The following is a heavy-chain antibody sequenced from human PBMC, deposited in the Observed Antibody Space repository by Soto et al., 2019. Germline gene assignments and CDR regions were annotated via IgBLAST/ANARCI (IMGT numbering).Heavy chain of an antibody. Sequence: EVQLVESGGGLVQPGGSLKVSCAGLGFNFSDSALHWVRQPSGKGLEWIGRIRGRSKKFATSYATSVRGRFSLSRDDSKHTAYLQMNCLRDDDTGVYFCTGRGGDPLQDIWGQGTLVTVSS. D-gene: IGHD4-17*01. CDR3: TGRGGDPLQDI. J-gene: IGHJ4*02. CDR1: GFNFSDSA. CDR2: IRGRSKKFAT. V-gene: IGHV3-73*01.